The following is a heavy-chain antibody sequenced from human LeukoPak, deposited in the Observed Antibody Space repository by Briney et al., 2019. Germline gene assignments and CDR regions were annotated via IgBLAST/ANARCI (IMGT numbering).Heavy chain of an antibody. CDR3: ARVEYQLRKAWFDP. CDR2: INPNSGGT. V-gene: IGHV1-2*02. J-gene: IGHJ5*02. CDR1: GYTFTGYY. D-gene: IGHD2-2*01. Sequence: GASVKVSCKASGYTFTGYYMHWVRQAPGQGLEWMGWINPNSGGTNYAQKLQDRVTMTTDTSTSTAYMELRSLRSDDTAVYYCARVEYQLRKAWFDPWGQGTLVTVSS.